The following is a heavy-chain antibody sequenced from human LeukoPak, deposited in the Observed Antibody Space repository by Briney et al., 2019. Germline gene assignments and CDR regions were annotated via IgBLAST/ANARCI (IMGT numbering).Heavy chain of an antibody. CDR1: GGSFSGYY. D-gene: IGHD2-15*01. Sequence: SETLSLTCAVYGGSFSGYYWSWIRQPPGKGLEWIGEINHSGSTNYNPSLKSRVTISVDTSKNQFSLKLSSVTAADTAVYYCARRLPRGSWFDRWGQGTLVTVSS. V-gene: IGHV4-34*01. CDR2: INHSGST. J-gene: IGHJ5*02. CDR3: ARRLPRGSWFDR.